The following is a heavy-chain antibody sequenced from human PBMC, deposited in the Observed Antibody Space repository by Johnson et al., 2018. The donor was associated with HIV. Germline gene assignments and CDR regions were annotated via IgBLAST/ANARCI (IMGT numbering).Heavy chain of an antibody. J-gene: IGHJ3*02. Sequence: QVQLVESGGGVVQPWRSLRLSCAASGFTFSSYVMHWVRQAPGKGLEWVALISYDGSNKYYADSVKGRFTISRDNSKNTLYLQMGSLRAEHMAVYYCARDLYDSSVGAFDIWGQGTMVTVSS. V-gene: IGHV3-30*14. CDR2: ISYDGSNK. D-gene: IGHD3-22*01. CDR1: GFTFSSYV. CDR3: ARDLYDSSVGAFDI.